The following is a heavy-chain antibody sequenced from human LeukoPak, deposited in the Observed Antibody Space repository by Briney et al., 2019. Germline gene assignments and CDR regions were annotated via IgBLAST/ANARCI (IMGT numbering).Heavy chain of an antibody. Sequence: ASVKVSCKASGYTFTTYYMHWVRQAPGQGFEWMGIINPNGGSTSYAQKFQGRVTLTRDMSTSTVYMELSSLRSDDTAVYFCTRGARRSASGDYFDYWGQGTLVTVSS. CDR2: INPNGGST. CDR3: TRGARRSASGDYFDY. V-gene: IGHV1-46*01. CDR1: GYTFTTYY. D-gene: IGHD6-25*01. J-gene: IGHJ4*02.